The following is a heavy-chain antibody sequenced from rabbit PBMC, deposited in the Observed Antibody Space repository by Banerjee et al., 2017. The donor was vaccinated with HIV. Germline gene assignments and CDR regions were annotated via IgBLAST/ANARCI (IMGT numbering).Heavy chain of an antibody. CDR1: GFSFSNSYW. CDR3: ARGAGYGGYAYPNL. V-gene: IGHV1S45*01. Sequence: EESGGDLVKPEGSLTLTCTASGFSFSNSYWICWVRQAPGKGLEWIACIDGGVSGYTYYASWAKGRFTISKTSSTTVTLQMTSLTVADTATYFCARGAGYGGYAYPNLWGPGTLVTVS. J-gene: IGHJ4*01. D-gene: IGHD6-1*01. CDR2: IDGGVSGYT.